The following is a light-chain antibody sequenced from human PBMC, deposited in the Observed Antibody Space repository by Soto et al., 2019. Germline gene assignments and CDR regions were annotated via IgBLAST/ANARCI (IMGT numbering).Light chain of an antibody. Sequence: DIQMTQSPSTLSASVGDRVTITCRAGQSISTWLGWYQQKPGEAPSLLIYKASTLASGVPSRFSGSGSGTEFTLTISSLQPDDFATYYCQQYYSYPVTFGGGTKVDIK. CDR3: QQYYSYPVT. CDR2: KAS. V-gene: IGKV1-5*03. CDR1: QSISTW. J-gene: IGKJ4*01.